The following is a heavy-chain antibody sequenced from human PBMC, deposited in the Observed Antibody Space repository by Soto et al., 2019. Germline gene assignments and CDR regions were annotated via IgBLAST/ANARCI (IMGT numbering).Heavy chain of an antibody. V-gene: IGHV3-30*18. D-gene: IGHD5-12*01. CDR3: ANSGYSGYDYHY. CDR2: ISYDGSNK. Sequence: GSLRLSCAASGFTFSSYGMHWVRQAPGKGLEWVAVISYDGSNKYYADSVKGRFTISRDNSKNTLYPQMNSLRAEDTAVYYCANSGYSGYDYHYWGQGTLVTVSS. CDR1: GFTFSSYG. J-gene: IGHJ4*02.